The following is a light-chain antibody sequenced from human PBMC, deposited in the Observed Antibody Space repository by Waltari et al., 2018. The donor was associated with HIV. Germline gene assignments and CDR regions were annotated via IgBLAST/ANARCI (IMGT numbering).Light chain of an antibody. CDR3: ATWDDTLHGPV. CDR1: SPTVAVNT. Sequence: QSVLTQPPSASGTPGQTVTLSCSGSSPTVAVNTVNRYQQLSGAPPKLLIYSNVLRPSGVPDRFSGSKSGTSASLAISGLQSEDEADYYCATWDDTLHGPVFGGGTKVTAL. V-gene: IGLV1-44*01. J-gene: IGLJ2*01. CDR2: SNV.